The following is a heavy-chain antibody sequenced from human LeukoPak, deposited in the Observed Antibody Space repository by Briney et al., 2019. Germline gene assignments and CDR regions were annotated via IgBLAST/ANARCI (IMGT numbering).Heavy chain of an antibody. J-gene: IGHJ6*03. D-gene: IGHD6-19*01. CDR2: INPNSGGT. CDR1: GYTFTGYY. V-gene: IGHV1-2*02. CDR3: ARVGSSGWTSHMDV. Sequence: ASVKVSCKASGYTFTGYYMHWVRQAPGQGLEWMGWINPNSGGTNYAQKFQGRVTMTRDTSISTAYMELSRLRSDDTAVYYCARVGSSGWTSHMDVWGKGTTVTVSS.